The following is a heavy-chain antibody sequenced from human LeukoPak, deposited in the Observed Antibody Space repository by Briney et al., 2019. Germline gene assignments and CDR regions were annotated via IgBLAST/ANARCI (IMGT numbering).Heavy chain of an antibody. D-gene: IGHD3-22*01. Sequence: GGSLRLSCAASGFTFSSYAMSWVRQAPGQGLDWVSAISGSGGSTYYADSVKGRFTISRDNSTNTLYLQMNSLRAEDTAVYYCAKDYYDSSGYYSPFDYWGQGTLVTVSS. V-gene: IGHV3-23*01. CDR2: ISGSGGST. J-gene: IGHJ4*02. CDR3: AKDYYDSSGYYSPFDY. CDR1: GFTFSSYA.